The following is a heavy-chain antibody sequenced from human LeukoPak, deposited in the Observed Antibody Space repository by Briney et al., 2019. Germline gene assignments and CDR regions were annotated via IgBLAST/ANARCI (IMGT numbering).Heavy chain of an antibody. J-gene: IGHJ6*03. D-gene: IGHD3-10*01. CDR3: ARGGSLLWLGYYYMDV. CDR2: IYYSGST. V-gene: IGHV4-59*12. Sequence: SETLSLTCTVSGGSISSYYWSWIRQPPGKGLEWIGYIYYSGSTNYKPSLKSRVTISVDTSKNQFSLKLSSVTAADTAVYYCARGGSLLWLGYYYMDVWGKGTTVTVSS. CDR1: GGSISSYY.